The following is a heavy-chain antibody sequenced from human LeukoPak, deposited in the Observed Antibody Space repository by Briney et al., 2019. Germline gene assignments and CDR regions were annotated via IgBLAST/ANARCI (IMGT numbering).Heavy chain of an antibody. CDR1: GYTFTGYH. V-gene: IGHV1-2*02. Sequence: ASVKVSCKASGYTFTGYHIHWVRQAPGQGLEWMGWINPNSGGTTYAQNFQGRVTMTRDTSISTAYMELSRLTSDDTAVYYGAGEDGHSPDPWGQGTLVTVSS. CDR3: AGEDGHSPDP. CDR2: INPNSGGT. D-gene: IGHD5-24*01. J-gene: IGHJ5*02.